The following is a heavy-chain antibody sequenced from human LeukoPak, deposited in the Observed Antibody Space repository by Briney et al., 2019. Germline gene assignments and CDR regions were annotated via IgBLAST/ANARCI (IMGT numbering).Heavy chain of an antibody. V-gene: IGHV4-59*01. CDR3: ARVTYYDFWSGSPLFDY. D-gene: IGHD3-3*01. CDR1: GGSISSYY. J-gene: IGHJ4*02. Sequence: SETLSLTCTVSGGSISSYYWSWIRQPPGKGLEWIGYIYYSGSTNYNPSLKSRVTISVDTSKNQFSLKLSSVTAADTAVYYCARVTYYDFWSGSPLFDYWGQRTLVTVSS. CDR2: IYYSGST.